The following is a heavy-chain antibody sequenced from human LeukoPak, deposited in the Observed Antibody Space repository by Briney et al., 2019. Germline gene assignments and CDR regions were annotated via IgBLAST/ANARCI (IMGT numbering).Heavy chain of an antibody. J-gene: IGHJ1*01. CDR2: FDPEDGET. CDR1: GYTLTELS. D-gene: IGHD3-22*01. V-gene: IGHV1-24*01. CDR3: ATGAEYYYDSSGYHGHFQH. Sequence: ASVKVSCKVSGYTLTELSMHWVRQAPGEGLEWMGGFDPEDGETIHAQKFQGRVTMTEDTSTDTAYMELSSLRSEDTAVYYCATGAEYYYDSSGYHGHFQHWGQGTLVTVSS.